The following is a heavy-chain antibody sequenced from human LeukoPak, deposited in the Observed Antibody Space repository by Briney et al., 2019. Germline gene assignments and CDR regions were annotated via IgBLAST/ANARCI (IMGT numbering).Heavy chain of an antibody. D-gene: IGHD3-22*01. CDR2: ISWNSGTA. CDR3: AKSNTYYYDSRGYPIDY. CDR1: GFSFDDFA. J-gene: IGHJ4*02. V-gene: IGHV3-9*01. Sequence: GGSLRLSCAASGFSFDDFAMHWVRQALGKGLEWVSGISWNSGTAGYADSVKGRFTISRDNAKNSLDLQMNSLRAEDTALYYCAKSNTYYYDSRGYPIDYWGQGTLVTVSS.